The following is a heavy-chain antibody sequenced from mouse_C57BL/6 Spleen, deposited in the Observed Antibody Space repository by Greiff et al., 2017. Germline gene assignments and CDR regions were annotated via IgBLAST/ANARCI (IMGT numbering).Heavy chain of an antibody. CDR1: GFTFSDYG. V-gene: IGHV5-17*01. CDR2: ISSGSSTI. J-gene: IGHJ1*03. Sequence: EVKLVESGGGLVKPGGSLKLSCAASGFTFSDYGMHWVRQAPEKGLEWVAYISSGSSTIYYADTVKGRFTISRDNAKNTLFLQMTRLRSEDTAMYYCARNRYSNRYFDVWGTGTTVTVSS. CDR3: ARNRYSNRYFDV. D-gene: IGHD2-5*01.